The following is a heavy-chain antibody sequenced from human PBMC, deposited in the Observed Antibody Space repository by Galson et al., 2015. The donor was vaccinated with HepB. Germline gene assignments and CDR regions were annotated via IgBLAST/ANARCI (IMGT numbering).Heavy chain of an antibody. Sequence: SLRLSCAASGFTFSSYAMHWVRQAPGKGLEWVAVISYDGSNKYYADSVKGRFTISRDNSKNTLYLQMNSLRAEDTAVYYCARAQYSSSWYGALDIWGQGTIVTVSS. CDR1: GFTFSSYA. V-gene: IGHV3-30*04. CDR2: ISYDGSNK. CDR3: ARAQYSSSWYGALDI. D-gene: IGHD6-13*01. J-gene: IGHJ3*02.